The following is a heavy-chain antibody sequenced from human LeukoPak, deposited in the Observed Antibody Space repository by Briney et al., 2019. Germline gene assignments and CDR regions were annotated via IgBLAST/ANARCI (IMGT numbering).Heavy chain of an antibody. J-gene: IGHJ4*02. Sequence: PGGSLRLSCAASGFTFSSYAMSWVRQPSRKGVEWVSGISGSGGSTYYADAVKGRFTISRDNSKNTLYLQMNSLTAEDTAVYYCAKAVMGCSGGSCYSAHEYWGQGTLVSVSS. CDR1: GFTFSSYA. CDR3: AKAVMGCSGGSCYSAHEY. V-gene: IGHV3-23*01. D-gene: IGHD2-15*01. CDR2: ISGSGGST.